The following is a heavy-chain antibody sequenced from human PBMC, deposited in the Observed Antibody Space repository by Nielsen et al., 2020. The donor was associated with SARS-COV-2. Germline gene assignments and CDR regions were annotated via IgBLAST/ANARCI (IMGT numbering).Heavy chain of an antibody. J-gene: IGHJ4*02. CDR2: ISWNSGSI. D-gene: IGHD6-13*01. CDR1: GFTFDDYA. CDR3: AKGVIAAAGNVDY. V-gene: IGHV3-9*01. Sequence: GGSLRLSCAASGFTFDDYAMHWVRQAPGKGLEWVSGISWNSGSIGYADSVKGRFTISRDNAKNSLYLQMNSLRAEDTALYYCAKGVIAAAGNVDYWGQGTLVTVSS.